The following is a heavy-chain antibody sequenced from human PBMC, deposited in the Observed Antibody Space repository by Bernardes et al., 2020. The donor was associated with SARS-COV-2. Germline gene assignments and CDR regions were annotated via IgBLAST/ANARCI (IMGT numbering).Heavy chain of an antibody. CDR2: ILYDGSNK. CDR1: GFTFSYYG. CDR3: ASNRQSRVVTAILDY. Sequence: GGSLRLSCAASGFTFSYYGMHWVRQAPGKGLEWVAIILYDGSNKYYADSVKGRFTISRDNSKNTLYLQMNSLRAEDTAVYYCASNRQSRVVTAILDYWGQGTLVTVSS. D-gene: IGHD2-21*02. J-gene: IGHJ4*02. V-gene: IGHV3-33*01.